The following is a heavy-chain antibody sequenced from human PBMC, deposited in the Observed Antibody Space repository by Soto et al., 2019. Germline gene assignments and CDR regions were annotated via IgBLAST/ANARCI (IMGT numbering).Heavy chain of an antibody. V-gene: IGHV3-30*18. CDR3: AKIPGEYSSSWYVY. Sequence: QVQLVESGGGVVQPGRSLRLSCAASGFTFSSYGMHWVRQAPGKGLEWVAVISYDGSNKYYADSVKGRFTISRDNSKNPLYLQMNSLRAEDTAVYYCAKIPGEYSSSWYVYWGQGTLVTVSS. CDR2: ISYDGSNK. J-gene: IGHJ4*02. D-gene: IGHD6-13*01. CDR1: GFTFSSYG.